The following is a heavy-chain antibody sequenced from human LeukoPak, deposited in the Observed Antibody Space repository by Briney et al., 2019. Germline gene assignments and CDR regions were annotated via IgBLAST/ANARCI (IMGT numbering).Heavy chain of an antibody. J-gene: IGHJ6*03. Sequence: SVKVSCKASGGTFSSYAISWVRQAPGQGLEWMGGIIPIFGTANYAQKFQGRVTITADKSTSTAYMELGSLRSEDTAVYYCARGSTYYYYMDVWGKGTTVTVSS. V-gene: IGHV1-69*06. D-gene: IGHD5/OR15-5a*01. CDR1: GGTFSSYA. CDR3: ARGSTYYYYMDV. CDR2: IIPIFGTA.